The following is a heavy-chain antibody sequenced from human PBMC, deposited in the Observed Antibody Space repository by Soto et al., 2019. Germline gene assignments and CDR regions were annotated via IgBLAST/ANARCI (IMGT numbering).Heavy chain of an antibody. Sequence: SETLSLTCSVSGGPISNNFYYWTWIRQPPGKDLEWIGYISNSGNTAYNPSLNSRGTISVDKPKNQFSLKLSSVTAADTAVYYCTRRFSYGSGKYGIDLWGQGTTVTVSS. D-gene: IGHD3-10*01. V-gene: IGHV4-61*05. CDR1: GGPISNNFYY. J-gene: IGHJ6*02. CDR2: ISNSGNT. CDR3: TRRFSYGSGKYGIDL.